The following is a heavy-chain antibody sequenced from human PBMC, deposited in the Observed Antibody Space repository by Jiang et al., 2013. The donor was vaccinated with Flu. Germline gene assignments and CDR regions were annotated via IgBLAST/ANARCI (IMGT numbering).Heavy chain of an antibody. Sequence: QLLESGGGVVQPGRSLRLSCAASGFTFSSHAIHWVRQAPGKGLEWVAVISYDGSKKDYADSVKGRFTISRDNSKNTLYLQMNSLRDEDTAVYYCASAAYSSSWVGEYFDYWGQGTLVTVSS. V-gene: IGHV3-30*04. J-gene: IGHJ4*02. CDR2: ISYDGSKK. D-gene: IGHD6-13*01. CDR1: GFTFSSHA. CDR3: ASAAYSSSWVGEYFDY.